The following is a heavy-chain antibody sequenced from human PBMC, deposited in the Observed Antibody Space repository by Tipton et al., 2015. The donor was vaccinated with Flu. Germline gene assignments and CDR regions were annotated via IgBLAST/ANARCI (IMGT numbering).Heavy chain of an antibody. Sequence: VQLVQSGGGLVQPGTSLRLSCVASGFRFDDYAMHWVRLVPGKGLEWVSGITWESGSIGYADSVKGRFTISRDNDKNSLYLEMNSLRTEDSALYFCAKDRDLGGNSYLYWFLDLWGRGTQVTVSS. J-gene: IGHJ2*01. CDR2: ITWESGSI. CDR1: GFRFDDYA. CDR3: AKDRDLGGNSYLYWFLDL. V-gene: IGHV3-9*01. D-gene: IGHD3-16*02.